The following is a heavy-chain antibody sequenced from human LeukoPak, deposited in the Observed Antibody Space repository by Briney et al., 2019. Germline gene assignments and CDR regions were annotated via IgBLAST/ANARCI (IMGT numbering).Heavy chain of an antibody. V-gene: IGHV3-33*01. J-gene: IGHJ4*02. D-gene: IGHD3-22*01. CDR2: IWYDGSDK. CDR3: ARELPPVVNFYFDS. CDR1: GFTFSSYG. Sequence: GGSLRLSCEASGFTFSSYGMHWVRQAPGKGLEWVAVIWYDGSDKYYADSVKGRFSISKDNSKNTLYLQMNSLRAEDTAVYYCARELPPVVNFYFDSWGQGTLVTVSS.